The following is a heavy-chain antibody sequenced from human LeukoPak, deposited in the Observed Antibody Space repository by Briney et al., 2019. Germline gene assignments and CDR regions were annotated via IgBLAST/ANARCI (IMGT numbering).Heavy chain of an antibody. D-gene: IGHD3-22*01. J-gene: IGHJ3*02. Sequence: SVKVSRKASGGAFSSNAITWVRQAPGQGLEWRGRIIPLFRSADYAQKFQGRATLTTDESMTTAYMELSSLRSEDTAVYYCARIRGRGYYYDSSAYDAAFDIWGQGTKVTVSS. V-gene: IGHV1-69*05. CDR2: IIPLFRSA. CDR3: ARIRGRGYYYDSSAYDAAFDI. CDR1: GGAFSSNA.